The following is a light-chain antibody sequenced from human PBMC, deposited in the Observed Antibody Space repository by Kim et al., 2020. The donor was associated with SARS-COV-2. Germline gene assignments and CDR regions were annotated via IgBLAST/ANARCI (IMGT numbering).Light chain of an antibody. CDR3: GTWDSGLRARWV. V-gene: IGLV1-51*01. CDR1: FSNIGSHS. CDR2: DNN. J-gene: IGLJ3*02. Sequence: HSVLTQPPSVSAAPGQKVSISCSGSFSNIGSHSVSWYQQLPGTAPKLLIYDNNKRPSGISDRFSGSKSGTSVTLGITGLQTGDEADYYCGTWDSGLRARWVFGGGTQLTVL.